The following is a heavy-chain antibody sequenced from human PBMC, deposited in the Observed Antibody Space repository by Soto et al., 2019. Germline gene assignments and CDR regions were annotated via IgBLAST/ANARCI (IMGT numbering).Heavy chain of an antibody. J-gene: IGHJ4*02. CDR1: GFTFNSYA. Sequence: WGSLRLSCSASGFTFNSYAMSWVRQAPGKGLEWVSPISCSGGSTYYADSVKGLFTISRDNSKNTLYLQMNCLRAEDTAVYYCAEARIQLWLQGYWGQRTLGTVSS. CDR2: ISCSGGST. D-gene: IGHD5-18*01. V-gene: IGHV3-23*01. CDR3: AEARIQLWLQGY.